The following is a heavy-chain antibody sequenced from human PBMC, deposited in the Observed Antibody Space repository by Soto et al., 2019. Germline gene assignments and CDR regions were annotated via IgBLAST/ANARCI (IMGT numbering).Heavy chain of an antibody. Sequence: SETLSLTCTVSGGSISSGGYYWSWICQHPGKGLEWIGYIYYSGSTYYNPSLKSRVTISVDTSKNQFSLKLSSVTAADTAVYYCASQRFTSSGWDSFDYWGQGTLVTVSS. D-gene: IGHD6-19*01. CDR2: IYYSGST. V-gene: IGHV4-31*03. J-gene: IGHJ4*02. CDR3: ASQRFTSSGWDSFDY. CDR1: GGSISSGGYY.